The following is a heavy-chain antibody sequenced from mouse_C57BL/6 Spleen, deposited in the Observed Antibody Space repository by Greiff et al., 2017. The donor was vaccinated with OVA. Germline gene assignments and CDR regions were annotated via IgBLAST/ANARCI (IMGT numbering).Heavy chain of an antibody. CDR3: TSITTVVATDY. CDR2: IDPEDGDT. CDR1: GFNIKDYY. V-gene: IGHV14-1*01. D-gene: IGHD1-1*01. Sequence: VQLKQSGAELVRPGASVKLSCTASGFNIKDYYMHWVKQRPEQGLEWIGRIDPEDGDTEYAPKFQGKATMTADTSSNTAYLQLSSLTSEDTAVYYCTSITTVVATDYWGQGTTLTVSS. J-gene: IGHJ2*01.